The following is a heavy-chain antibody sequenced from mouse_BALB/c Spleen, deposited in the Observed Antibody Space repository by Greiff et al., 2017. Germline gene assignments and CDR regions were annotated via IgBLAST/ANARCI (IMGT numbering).Heavy chain of an antibody. V-gene: IGHV5-4*02. CDR2: ISDGGSYT. J-gene: IGHJ4*01. CDR3: AREGGNYYAMDY. Sequence: EVQGVESGGGLVKPGGSLKLSCAASGFTFSDYYMYWVRQTPEKRLEWVATISDGGSYTYYPDSVKGRFTISRDNAKNNLYLQMSSLKSEDTAMYYCAREGGNYYAMDYWGQGTSVTVSS. D-gene: IGHD2-1*01. CDR1: GFTFSDYY.